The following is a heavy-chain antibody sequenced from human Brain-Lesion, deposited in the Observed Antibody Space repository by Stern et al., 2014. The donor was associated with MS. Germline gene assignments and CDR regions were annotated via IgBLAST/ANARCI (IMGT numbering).Heavy chain of an antibody. V-gene: IGHV4-39*02. J-gene: IGHJ4*02. CDR3: ARLGVMVTFGGVIAPSDFDS. CDR2: IYYSGSS. D-gene: IGHD3-16*02. CDR1: GGSINSSSYY. Sequence: QVQLQESGPGLVKPSETLSLSCTVSGGSINSSSYYWGWVRQPPGKGLEWIGSIYYSGSSYSNPSLKSRLAMSVDTSTNPFSPRLSSVTAADTAVYYCARLGVMVTFGGVIAPSDFDSWGQGTLVTVSS.